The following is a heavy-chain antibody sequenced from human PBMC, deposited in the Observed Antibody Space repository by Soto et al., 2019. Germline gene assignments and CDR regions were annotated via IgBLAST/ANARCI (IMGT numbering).Heavy chain of an antibody. CDR2: INAGNGNT. Sequence: QVQLVQSGAEVKKPGASVKVSCKASGYTFTSYAMHWVRQAPGQRLEWMGWINAGNGNTKYSQKFHGRVTITRDTSASTAYMELSSLRSEDTAVYYCARECSSTSCQDDAFDIWGQGTMVTVSS. D-gene: IGHD2-2*01. CDR1: GYTFTSYA. CDR3: ARECSSTSCQDDAFDI. J-gene: IGHJ3*02. V-gene: IGHV1-3*01.